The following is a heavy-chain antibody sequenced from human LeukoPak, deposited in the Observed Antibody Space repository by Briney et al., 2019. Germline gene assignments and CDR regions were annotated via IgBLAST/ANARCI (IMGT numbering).Heavy chain of an antibody. J-gene: IGHJ4*02. Sequence: SETLSLTCTVSGGSISSYYWSWIRQPPGKGLEWIGYIYYSGGTNYNPSLKSRVTISVDTSKNQFSLKLSSVTAADTAVYYCAGYSGYDYRFDYWGQGTLVTVSS. CDR1: GGSISSYY. V-gene: IGHV4-59*01. CDR2: IYYSGGT. D-gene: IGHD5-12*01. CDR3: AGYSGYDYRFDY.